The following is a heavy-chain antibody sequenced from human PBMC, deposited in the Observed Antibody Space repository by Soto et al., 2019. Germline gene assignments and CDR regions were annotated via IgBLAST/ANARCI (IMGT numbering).Heavy chain of an antibody. CDR1: GFSLSTSGVG. CDR2: TYWNDDK. V-gene: IGHV2-5*01. Sequence: QITLKESGPTLVKPTQTLTLTCTFSGFSLSTSGVGVCWHRQPPGKALERLALTYWNDDKSYSPFLKSRLTITNDTSKNQGVLTLTTMDPVDTATFYCAHRSGIAAAGTCCDYWGQGTLVTVSS. D-gene: IGHD6-13*01. J-gene: IGHJ4*02. CDR3: AHRSGIAAAGTCCDY.